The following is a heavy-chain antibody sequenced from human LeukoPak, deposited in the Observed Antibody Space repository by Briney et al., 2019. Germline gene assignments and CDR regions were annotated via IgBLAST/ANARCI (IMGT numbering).Heavy chain of an antibody. J-gene: IGHJ4*02. CDR2: INHSGST. CDR3: ASFWSGYSLYYFDY. CDR1: GGSFSGYY. V-gene: IGHV4-34*01. D-gene: IGHD3-3*01. Sequence: SETLSLTCAVYGGSFSGYYWSWIRQPPGKGLEWIGEINHSGSTNYNSSLKNRVTISVDTSKNQFSLKLSSVAAADTAVYYCASFWSGYSLYYFDYWGQGTLVTVSS.